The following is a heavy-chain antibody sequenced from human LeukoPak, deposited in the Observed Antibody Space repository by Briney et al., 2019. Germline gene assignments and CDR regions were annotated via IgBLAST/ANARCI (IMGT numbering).Heavy chain of an antibody. CDR1: GFTFNSYG. CDR2: IRYDGINK. J-gene: IGHJ4*02. Sequence: GGSLRLSCAASGFTFNSYGMHWVRQAPGKGLDWVAFIRYDGINKYYADSVKGRFTISRDNSKNTLYLQMNSLRAEDTAVYYCARSLGYSSSVDYWGQGTLVTVSS. V-gene: IGHV3-30*02. D-gene: IGHD6-6*01. CDR3: ARSLGYSSSVDY.